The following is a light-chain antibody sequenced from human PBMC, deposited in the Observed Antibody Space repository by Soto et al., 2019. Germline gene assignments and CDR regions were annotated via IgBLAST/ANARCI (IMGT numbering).Light chain of an antibody. J-gene: IGKJ1*01. CDR1: QSVSKN. Sequence: EMVMTQSPATLSVSPGERATLSCRASQSVSKNLAWYQQKPGQAPRLLIYGASTRATGIPARFSGSGSGTEFTLTISSLQSEDFAVYYCHQYNNWPQTFGQGTKVEIK. CDR2: GAS. CDR3: HQYNNWPQT. V-gene: IGKV3-15*01.